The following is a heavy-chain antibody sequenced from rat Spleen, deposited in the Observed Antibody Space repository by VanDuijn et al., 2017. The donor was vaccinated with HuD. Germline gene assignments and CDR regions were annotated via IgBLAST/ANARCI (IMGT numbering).Heavy chain of an antibody. V-gene: IGHV5-19*01. Sequence: EVQLVESGGGLVQPGRSLKLSCVASGFTFSNYGLHWIRQAPTKGLEWVASISPSGGSTYYRDSVKGRCTISRDNAQNILYLQMDSLRSEDTATYYCARDDDGSHYWGQGVMVTVSS. CDR1: GFTFSNYG. J-gene: IGHJ2*01. CDR3: ARDDDGSHY. D-gene: IGHD1-12*02. CDR2: ISPSGGST.